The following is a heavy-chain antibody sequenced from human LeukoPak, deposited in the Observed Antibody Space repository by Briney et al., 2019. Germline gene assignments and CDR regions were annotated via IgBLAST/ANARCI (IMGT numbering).Heavy chain of an antibody. CDR2: INTNTGNP. V-gene: IGHV7-4-1*02. J-gene: IGHJ4*02. CDR1: GYTFTSYA. CDR3: VRGSGPPGY. D-gene: IGHD3-3*01. Sequence: ASVKVSCKASGYTFTSYAMNWVRQAPGQGLEWMGWINTNTGNPTYAQGFTGRFVFSLDTSVTTAYLQISTLRVEDTAVYYCVRGSGPPGYWGQGTLVTVSS.